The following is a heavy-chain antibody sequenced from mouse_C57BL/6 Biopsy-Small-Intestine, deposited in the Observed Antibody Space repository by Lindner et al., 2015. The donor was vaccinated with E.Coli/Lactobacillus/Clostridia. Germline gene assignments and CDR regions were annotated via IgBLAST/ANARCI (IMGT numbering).Heavy chain of an antibody. CDR3: ARAGKTMVQGVINVADY. J-gene: IGHJ4*01. CDR2: TSVYNGDT. V-gene: IGHV1-14*01. Sequence: SVKVSCKASGYTFSSYGICWVRQAPGQGLEWMGWTSVYNGDTYYAQKLQGRVTMTTDASTSTAYMELRSLRSDDTAVYYCARAGKTMVQGVINVADYWGQGTLVTVSS. CDR1: GYTFSSYG. D-gene: IGHD1-1*02.